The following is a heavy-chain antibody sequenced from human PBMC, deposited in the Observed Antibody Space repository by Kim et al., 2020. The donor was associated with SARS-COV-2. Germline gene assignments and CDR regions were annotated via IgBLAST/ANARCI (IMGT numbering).Heavy chain of an antibody. Sequence: RYSPAFQGQVCISADKSISTAYLQWSSLKASDTAMYYCARQGAYSGAFDIWGQGTMVTVSS. D-gene: IGHD3-10*01. CDR3: ARQGAYSGAFDI. V-gene: IGHV5-51*01. J-gene: IGHJ3*02.